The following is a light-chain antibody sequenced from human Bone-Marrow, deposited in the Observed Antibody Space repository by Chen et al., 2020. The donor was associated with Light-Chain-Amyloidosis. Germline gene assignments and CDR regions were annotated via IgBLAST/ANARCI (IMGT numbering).Light chain of an antibody. V-gene: IGLV1-40*01. CDR2: GTT. CDR1: SSNIGANYD. CDR3: QSYDRSLSGSV. Sequence: QSVLTQPPSVSGAPGQRLTISRTGSSSNIGANYDVHWYKQLPGTAPKLLIFGTTNRPSGVTDRFSGSKSGASASLAITGLQAEDEADYYCQSYDRSLSGSVFGGGTKLTVL. J-gene: IGLJ3*02.